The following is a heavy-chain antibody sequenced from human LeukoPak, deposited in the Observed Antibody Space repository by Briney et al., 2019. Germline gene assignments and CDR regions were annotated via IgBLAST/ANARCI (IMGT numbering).Heavy chain of an antibody. J-gene: IGHJ4*02. V-gene: IGHV4-59*01. CDR3: ARVASSHDFDY. CDR2: IYYSGST. Sequence: SETLSLTCTVSGGSISSYYWSWLRQPAGKGLEWIGYIYYSGSTNYNPSLKSRVTVSVDTSKNQFSLKLSSVTAADTAVYYCARVASSHDFDYWGQGTLVTVSS. CDR1: GGSISSYY. D-gene: IGHD6-13*01.